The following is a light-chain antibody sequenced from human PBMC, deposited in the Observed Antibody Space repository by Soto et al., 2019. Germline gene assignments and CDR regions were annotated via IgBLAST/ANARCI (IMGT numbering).Light chain of an antibody. V-gene: IGKV3-20*01. CDR2: GAS. CDR1: QSVSSSY. Sequence: EIVLTQSPGTLSLSPGERATLSCRASQSVSSSYLAWYQQKPGQATRLLIYGASSRATGIPDRFSGSGSGTDLTLTISRLEPEDVAVYYCQQYGSSPPTTFGQGTKLEIK. J-gene: IGKJ2*01. CDR3: QQYGSSPPTT.